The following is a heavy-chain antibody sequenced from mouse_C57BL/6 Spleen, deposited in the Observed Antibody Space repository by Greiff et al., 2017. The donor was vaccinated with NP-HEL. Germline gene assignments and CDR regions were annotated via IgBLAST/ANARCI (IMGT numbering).Heavy chain of an antibody. CDR2: INPSTGGT. D-gene: IGHD6-1*01. V-gene: IGHV1-42*01. J-gene: IGHJ2*01. CDR3: ARGAGLTY. CDR1: GYSFTGYY. Sequence: VQLQQSGPELVKPGASVKISCKASGYSFTGYYMNWVKQSPEKSLEWIGEINPSTGGTTYNQKFKAKATLTVDKSSSTAYMQLKSLTSEDSAVYYCARGAGLTYWGQGTTLTVSS.